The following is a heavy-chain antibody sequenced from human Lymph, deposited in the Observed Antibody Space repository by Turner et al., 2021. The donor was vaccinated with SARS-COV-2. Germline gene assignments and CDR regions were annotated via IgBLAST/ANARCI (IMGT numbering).Heavy chain of an antibody. J-gene: IGHJ6*02. Sequence: QVQLVQSGVEVKQPGSSVKGPCKVSGYTLTEVSMHWVRHAPGKGLEWMDGFNPEDSETIYAQKLQGRVTMTEDASTDTAYMELSSLRSEDTAVYYCATGPYDFWSGPSPGYYGMDVWGQGTTVTVSS. D-gene: IGHD3-3*01. CDR1: GYTLTEVS. CDR3: ATGPYDFWSGPSPGYYGMDV. CDR2: FNPEDSET. V-gene: IGHV1-24*01.